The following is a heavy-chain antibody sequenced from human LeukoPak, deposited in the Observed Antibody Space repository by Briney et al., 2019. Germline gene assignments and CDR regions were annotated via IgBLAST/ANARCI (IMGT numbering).Heavy chain of an antibody. Sequence: GGSLRLSCAASGFTFSSFEMNWVRQAPGKGLEWVSYISGGGGAIYYADSVKGRFAISRDNARNSLYLQMNSLRAEDTAVYYCARDFIAVAGIDYWGQGTLVSVST. V-gene: IGHV3-48*03. J-gene: IGHJ4*02. D-gene: IGHD6-13*01. CDR2: ISGGGGAI. CDR1: GFTFSSFE. CDR3: ARDFIAVAGIDY.